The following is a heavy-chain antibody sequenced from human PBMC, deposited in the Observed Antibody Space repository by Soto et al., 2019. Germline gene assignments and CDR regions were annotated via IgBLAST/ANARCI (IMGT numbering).Heavy chain of an antibody. CDR1: GGSFRGYF. CDR3: QVGDL. V-gene: IGHV4-34*01. CDR2: INDIGNA. D-gene: IGHD1-26*01. Sequence: ATLSLTCAVSGGSFRGYFWSWIRQSPAKGLGWIGEINDIGNAYYTPSFKSRLTISVDTSTSQIPLRLTSVTAAYSALYYCQVGDLWGQGIRVTVCS. J-gene: IGHJ1*01.